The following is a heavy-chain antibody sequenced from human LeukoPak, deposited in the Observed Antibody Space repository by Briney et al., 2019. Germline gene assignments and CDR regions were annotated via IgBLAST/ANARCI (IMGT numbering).Heavy chain of an antibody. Sequence: ASVKVSCKASGYTFTGYYMHWVRQAPGQGLEWMGRINPNSGGTNYAQKFQGRVTMTRDTSISTAYMEQSRLRSDDTAVYYCARVQGWDDAFDIWGQGTMVTVSS. D-gene: IGHD6-19*01. J-gene: IGHJ3*02. CDR2: INPNSGGT. CDR1: GYTFTGYY. CDR3: ARVQGWDDAFDI. V-gene: IGHV1-2*06.